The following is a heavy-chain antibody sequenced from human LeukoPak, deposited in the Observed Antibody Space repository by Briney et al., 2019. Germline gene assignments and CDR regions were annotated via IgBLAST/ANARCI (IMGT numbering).Heavy chain of an antibody. CDR3: AGSGSYYATVDY. V-gene: IGHV3-33*01. Sequence: GGSLRLSCAASGFTFSSYGMNWVRQAPGKGLEWVAVIWYDGSNKYYADSVKGRFTISRDNSKNTLYLQMNSLRAEDTAVYYCAGSGSYYATVDYWGQGTLVTVSS. J-gene: IGHJ4*02. D-gene: IGHD1-26*01. CDR2: IWYDGSNK. CDR1: GFTFSSYG.